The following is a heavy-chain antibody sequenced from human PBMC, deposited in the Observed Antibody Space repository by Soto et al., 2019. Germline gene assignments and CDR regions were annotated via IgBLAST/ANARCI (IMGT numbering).Heavy chain of an antibody. Sequence: SETLSLTCNVSGASLSRYYWSWIRQPPGKGLEWIRRIYATGDTDYNPSLKSRISMSVDMSKKQFSLTLRSVTAADTAIYYCVRDGTKNLRDRFEPWGRGILVTVSS. V-gene: IGHV4-4*07. CDR3: VRDGTKNLRDRFEP. CDR1: GASLSRYY. CDR2: IYATGDT. J-gene: IGHJ5*02. D-gene: IGHD1-26*01.